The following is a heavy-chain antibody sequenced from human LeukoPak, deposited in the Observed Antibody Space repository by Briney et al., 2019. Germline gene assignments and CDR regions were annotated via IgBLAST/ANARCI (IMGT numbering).Heavy chain of an antibody. J-gene: IGHJ4*02. Sequence: PGGSLRLSCAASGFTFSSYAMSWVRQAPGKGLEWVSAISGSGGSTYYADSVKGRFTISRDNSKNTLYLQMNSLRAEDTAVYYCAKRLYDSSGYYFQYYFDYWGQGTLVTVSS. V-gene: IGHV3-23*01. CDR3: AKRLYDSSGYYFQYYFDY. D-gene: IGHD3-22*01. CDR2: ISGSGGST. CDR1: GFTFSSYA.